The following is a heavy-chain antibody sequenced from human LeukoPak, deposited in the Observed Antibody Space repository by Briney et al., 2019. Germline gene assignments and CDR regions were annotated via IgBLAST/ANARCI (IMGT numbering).Heavy chain of an antibody. CDR3: AKTPREWRLYYYYYMDV. J-gene: IGHJ6*03. CDR2: ICCGGGST. CDR1: GFTFSSYA. V-gene: IGHV3-23*01. Sequence: GGSLRLSCAASGFTFSSYAMSWVRQAPGKGLEWVSVICCGGGSTYYADSVKGRFTISRDNSQNTLYLQMNSLRAEDTAVYYCAKTPREWRLYYYYYMDVWGKGTTVTVSS. D-gene: IGHD3-3*01.